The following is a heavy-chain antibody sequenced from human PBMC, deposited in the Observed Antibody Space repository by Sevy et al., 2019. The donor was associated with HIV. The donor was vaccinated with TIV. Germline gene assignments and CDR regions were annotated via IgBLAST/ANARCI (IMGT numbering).Heavy chain of an antibody. D-gene: IGHD3-10*01. CDR3: AGDGGLWFGEFPSKNWFDP. Sequence: SETLSLTCTVSGYFITSGYYWGWIRQPPGKGLEWIGSIYYSGYTYYNPSLKSRVTISVDTSKNQFSLKLSSLTAADTAVYYWAGDGGLWFGEFPSKNWFDPWGQGALVTVSS. J-gene: IGHJ5*02. CDR2: IYYSGYT. V-gene: IGHV4-38-2*02. CDR1: GYFITSGYY.